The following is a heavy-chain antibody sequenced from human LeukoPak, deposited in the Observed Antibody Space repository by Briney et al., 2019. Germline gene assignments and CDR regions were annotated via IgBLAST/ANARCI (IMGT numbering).Heavy chain of an antibody. CDR3: ARGITIFGVALDAFDI. V-gene: IGHV1-2*06. D-gene: IGHD3-3*01. Sequence: GASVKVSCKASGYTFTGYYMHWVRQAHGQGLEWMGRINTNSGGTNYAQKFQGRGTMTRDTSISTAYMELSRLRSDDTAVYYCARGITIFGVALDAFDIWGQGTMVTVSS. CDR2: INTNSGGT. J-gene: IGHJ3*02. CDR1: GYTFTGYY.